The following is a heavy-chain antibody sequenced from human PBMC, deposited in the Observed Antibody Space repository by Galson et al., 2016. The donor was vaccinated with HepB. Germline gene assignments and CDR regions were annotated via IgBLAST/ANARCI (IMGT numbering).Heavy chain of an antibody. Sequence: SVKVSCKASGYTFTGYYMHWVRQAPGQGLEWMGWINPNSGGTNYAQKFQGRVTMNRDTSISTAYMELSRLRSDETAVYYCARDLYNNWFDPWGQGTLVTVSS. CDR1: GYTFTGYY. J-gene: IGHJ5*02. V-gene: IGHV1-2*02. CDR3: ARDLYNNWFDP. CDR2: INPNSGGT. D-gene: IGHD3-10*01.